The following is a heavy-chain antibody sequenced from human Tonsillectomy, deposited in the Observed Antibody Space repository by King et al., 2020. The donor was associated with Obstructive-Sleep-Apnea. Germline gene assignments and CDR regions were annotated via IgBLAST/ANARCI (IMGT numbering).Heavy chain of an antibody. V-gene: IGHV3-30*04. CDR1: GFTFNIYA. J-gene: IGHJ4*02. D-gene: IGHD3-3*01. CDR3: ARGLSYDFWSGYPPDY. Sequence: QLVQSGGGVVQPGRSLRLSCAASGFTFNIYAMHWVLQAPGKGLEWVAVISFDGSNKYYADSVKGRFTISRDNSKKPLYLQMNGLRGEDTALYYCARGLSYDFWSGYPPDYWGQGTLVTVSS. CDR2: ISFDGSNK.